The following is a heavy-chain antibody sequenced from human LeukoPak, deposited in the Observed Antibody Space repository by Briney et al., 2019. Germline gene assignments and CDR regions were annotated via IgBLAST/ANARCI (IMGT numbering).Heavy chain of an antibody. D-gene: IGHD4-11*01. CDR1: GYTLTGYY. V-gene: IGHV1-2*02. CDR3: ARLYDYSDYDSFDY. CDR2: INPNSGGT. Sequence: ASVKVSCKASGYTLTGYYMHWVRQAPGQGLEWMGWINPNSGGTNYAQKFQGRVTKTRDTSISTGYMELRRLRSDDTAVYYCARLYDYSDYDSFDYWGQGTLVTVSS. J-gene: IGHJ4*02.